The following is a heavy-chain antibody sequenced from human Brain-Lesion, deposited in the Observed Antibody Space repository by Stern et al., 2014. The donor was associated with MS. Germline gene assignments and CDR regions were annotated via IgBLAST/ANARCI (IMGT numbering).Heavy chain of an antibody. Sequence: QLQLQESGPGLVKPSETLSLACTVSGGSITRSSYYWGWIRQPPGKGLEWIGSIYYRGSTYYNPSLKSRVTISMDTSKNHFSLKLISVTAADTAVYFCAKLWLGELPESPFDSWGQGTLVTVSS. V-gene: IGHV4-39*01. J-gene: IGHJ4*02. CDR2: IYYRGST. D-gene: IGHD3-10*01. CDR1: GGSITRSSYY. CDR3: AKLWLGELPESPFDS.